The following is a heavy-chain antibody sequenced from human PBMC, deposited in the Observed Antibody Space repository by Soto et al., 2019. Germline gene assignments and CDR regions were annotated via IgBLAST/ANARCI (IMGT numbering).Heavy chain of an antibody. D-gene: IGHD1-1*01. CDR2: ISSSSSYL. Sequence: GGSLRLSCAASGFTFSSYSMNWVRQAPGKGLEWVSSISSSSSYLYYADSVKGRFSISRDNTKNSLYLQMNSLRAEDTAVYYCARSGDNYNRLDYWGQGTPVTVSS. CDR1: GFTFSSYS. J-gene: IGHJ4*02. V-gene: IGHV3-21*01. CDR3: ARSGDNYNRLDY.